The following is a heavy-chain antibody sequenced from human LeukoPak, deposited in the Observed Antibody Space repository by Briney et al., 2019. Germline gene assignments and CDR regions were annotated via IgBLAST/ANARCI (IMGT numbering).Heavy chain of an antibody. D-gene: IGHD1-26*01. CDR3: AKDISGTYFFDY. V-gene: IGHV3-9*01. CDR2: ISWNSDSI. J-gene: IGHJ4*02. Sequence: GGSRSLSWVASGFTFSSHAMGWVGRAPGKGLEWVAGISWNSDSIGYVDSVKGRFTISRDNAKNILYLQMDSLRAEDTAFYYCAKDISGTYFFDYWGQGTLVTVSS. CDR1: GFTFSSHA.